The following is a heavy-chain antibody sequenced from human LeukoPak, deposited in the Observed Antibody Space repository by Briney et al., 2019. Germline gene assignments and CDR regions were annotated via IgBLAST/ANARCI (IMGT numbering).Heavy chain of an antibody. CDR1: GFTFSNYG. J-gene: IGHJ4*02. D-gene: IGHD2-2*01. CDR2: ISDSGAGT. CDR3: AKDTGYCSSTSCYGYDY. V-gene: IGHV3-23*01. Sequence: GGSLRLSCAASGFTFSNYGMSWVRQAPGKGLEWVSAISDSGAGTYYADSVKGRFTISRDNSKNTLYLQMNSLRAEDTAVYYCAKDTGYCSSTSCYGYDYWGQGTLVTVSS.